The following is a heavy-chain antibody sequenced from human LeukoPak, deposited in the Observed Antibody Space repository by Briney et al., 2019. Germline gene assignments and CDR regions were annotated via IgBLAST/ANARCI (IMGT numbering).Heavy chain of an antibody. J-gene: IGHJ4*02. V-gene: IGHV3-30*04. CDR1: GFTFSSYA. D-gene: IGHD1-1*01. CDR3: ARLERAFDY. CDR2: ISYDGSNK. Sequence: GGSLRLSCAASGFTFSSYAMHWVRQAPGKGLEWVAVISYDGSNKYYADSVKGRFTISRDNSKNTLYLQMNSLRAEDTAVYYCARLERAFDYWGQGTLVTVSS.